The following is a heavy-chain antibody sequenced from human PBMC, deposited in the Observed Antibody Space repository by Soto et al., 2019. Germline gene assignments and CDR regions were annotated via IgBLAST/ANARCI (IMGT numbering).Heavy chain of an antibody. D-gene: IGHD6-13*01. Sequence: GGSXRLCCTSSVFTYSRHAMPWVRQAPFRGLEWVAVISGSDGSTYYADSVKGRFTISRDNSKNTLNLQMNSLRAEDTAVYYCARRSSSWYFDYWGQGTLVTVSS. CDR1: VFTYSRHA. J-gene: IGHJ4*02. V-gene: IGHV3-23*01. CDR3: ARRSSSWYFDY. CDR2: ISGSDGST.